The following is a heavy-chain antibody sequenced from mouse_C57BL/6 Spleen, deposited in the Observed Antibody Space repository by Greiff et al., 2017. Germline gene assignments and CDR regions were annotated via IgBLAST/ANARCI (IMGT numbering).Heavy chain of an antibody. Sequence: DVKLVESGGGLVQPGGSLKLSCAASGFTFSDYGMAWVRQAPRKGPEWVAFISNLAYSIYYADTVTGRFTISRENAKNTLYLEMSSLRSEDTAMYYCARRGGDGFHFGYWGQGTTLTVSS. CDR3: ARRGGDGFHFGY. V-gene: IGHV5-15*04. CDR1: GFTFSDYG. J-gene: IGHJ2*01. D-gene: IGHD2-3*01. CDR2: ISNLAYSI.